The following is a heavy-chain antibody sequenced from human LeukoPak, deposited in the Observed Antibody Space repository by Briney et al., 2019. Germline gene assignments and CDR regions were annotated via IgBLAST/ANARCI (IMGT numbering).Heavy chain of an antibody. CDR1: GYTFIDYY. CDR2: INTNTGET. Sequence: ASVKVSCKASGYTFIDYYMNWVRQAPGQGLEWIGWINTNTGETNYAQKFQGRVTMTRDTSISTVYMELTSLTSDDTAVYYCARWGGVQFDPWGQGTLVTVSS. J-gene: IGHJ5*02. CDR3: ARWGGVQFDP. V-gene: IGHV1-2*02. D-gene: IGHD2-8*01.